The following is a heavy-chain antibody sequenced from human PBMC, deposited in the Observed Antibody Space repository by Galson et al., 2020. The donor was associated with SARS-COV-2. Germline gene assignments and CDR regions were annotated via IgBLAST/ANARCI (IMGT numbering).Heavy chain of an antibody. J-gene: IGHJ3*02. CDR2: IWYDGSNK. CDR3: ARDLAVGDAFDI. Sequence: QLGESLKISCAASGFTFSSYGMHWVRQAPGKGLEWVAVIWYDGSNKYYADSVKGRFTISRDNSKNTLYLQMNSLRAEDTAVYYCARDLAVGDAFDIWCQGTMVTVSS. V-gene: IGHV3-33*01. D-gene: IGHD6-19*01. CDR1: GFTFSSYG.